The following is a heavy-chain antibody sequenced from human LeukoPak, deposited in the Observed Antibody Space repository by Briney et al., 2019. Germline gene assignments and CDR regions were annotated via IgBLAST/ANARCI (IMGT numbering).Heavy chain of an antibody. CDR3: ARDRIPAAPSYSYFYMDV. J-gene: IGHJ6*03. V-gene: IGHV1-69*05. Sequence: SVKVSCKASGGDLSRYGISWMRLAPGQGLEWMGGIIPIFGTKNYAQRFQGRVTITTDESTSAVYMELSSLRSEDTAVYYCARDRIPAAPSYSYFYMDVWGKGTTVTVSS. CDR2: IIPIFGTK. CDR1: GGDLSRYG. D-gene: IGHD6-13*01.